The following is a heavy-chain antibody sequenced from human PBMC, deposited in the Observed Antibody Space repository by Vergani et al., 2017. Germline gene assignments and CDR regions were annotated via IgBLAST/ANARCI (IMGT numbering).Heavy chain of an antibody. J-gene: IGHJ4*02. CDR1: GGSISSGGYY. Sequence: QVQLQESGPGLVKPSQTLSLTCTVSGGSISSGGYYWSWIRQHPGKGLEWIGYIYYSGSTYYNPSLKSRVTISVDTSKNQFSLKLSSVTAADTAVYYCARGRGYCSSTSCLFDYWGQGTLVTVSS. V-gene: IGHV4-31*03. CDR3: ARGRGYCSSTSCLFDY. CDR2: IYYSGST. D-gene: IGHD2-2*01.